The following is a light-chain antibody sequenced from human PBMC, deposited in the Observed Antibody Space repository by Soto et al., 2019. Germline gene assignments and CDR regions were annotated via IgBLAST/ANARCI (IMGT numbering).Light chain of an antibody. Sequence: DIQMTQSPSSLSAFVGDRVTIACRASQSISNYLEWYQQKPGEAPKLLIYAASSLQGGIPSRFSGSGYGTDFSLTISSLQPEDFGTYFCQQSYSTPWTFGQGTKVEIK. J-gene: IGKJ1*01. V-gene: IGKV1-39*01. CDR1: QSISNY. CDR2: AAS. CDR3: QQSYSTPWT.